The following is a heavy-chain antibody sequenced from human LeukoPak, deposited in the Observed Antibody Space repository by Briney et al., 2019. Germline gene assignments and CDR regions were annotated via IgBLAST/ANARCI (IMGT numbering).Heavy chain of an antibody. Sequence: GGSLRLSCAASGFTFSSYAMHWVRQAPGKGLEWVAVISYDGSNKYYADSVKGRFTISRDNSKNTLYLQMNSLRAEDTAVYYCARVVDTASSRYDYGMDVWGKGTTVTVSS. J-gene: IGHJ6*04. CDR2: ISYDGSNK. D-gene: IGHD5-18*01. CDR3: ARVVDTASSRYDYGMDV. V-gene: IGHV3-30*04. CDR1: GFTFSSYA.